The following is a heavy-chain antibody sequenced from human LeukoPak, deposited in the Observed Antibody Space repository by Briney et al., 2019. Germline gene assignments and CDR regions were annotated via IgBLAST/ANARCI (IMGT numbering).Heavy chain of an antibody. V-gene: IGHV4-39*07. D-gene: IGHD6-13*01. Sequence: SETLSLTCTVSGGSISSSSYYWGWIRQPPGKGLEWIGSIYYSGSTYYNPSLKSRVTVSVDTSKNQFSLKLSSVTAADTAVYYCARVTAAAGYYYYGMDVWGQGTTVTVSS. CDR1: GGSISSSSYY. CDR3: ARVTAAAGYYYYGMDV. J-gene: IGHJ6*02. CDR2: IYYSGST.